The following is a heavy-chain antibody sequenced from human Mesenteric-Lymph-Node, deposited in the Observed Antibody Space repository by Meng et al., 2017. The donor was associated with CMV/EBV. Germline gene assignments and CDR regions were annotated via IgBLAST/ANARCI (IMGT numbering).Heavy chain of an antibody. V-gene: IGHV3-30-3*01. D-gene: IGHD4-23*01. CDR1: GFTFSSYA. Sequence: GGSLRLSCAASGFTFSSYAMHWVRQAPGKGLEWVAVISYDGSNKYYADSVKGRFTISRDNSKNTLYLQMNSLRAEDTAVYYCAKGLVIDYGGTYWGQGTLVTVSS. CDR2: ISYDGSNK. CDR3: AKGLVIDYGGTY. J-gene: IGHJ4*02.